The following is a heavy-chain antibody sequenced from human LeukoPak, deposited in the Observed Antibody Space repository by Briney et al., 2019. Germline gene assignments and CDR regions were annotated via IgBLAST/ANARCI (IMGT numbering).Heavy chain of an antibody. Sequence: SETLSLTCTVSGVSISSRNSYWGWTRQPPGKGLEWIGSIYYSGNTYYNASLKSQVSISIDTSKNQFSLEVNSVTAADTAMYFCVRHYVLHIVGPSYWGQGILVTVSS. CDR3: VRHYVLHIVGPSY. J-gene: IGHJ4*02. CDR1: GVSISSRNSY. D-gene: IGHD1-26*01. CDR2: IYYSGNT. V-gene: IGHV4-39*01.